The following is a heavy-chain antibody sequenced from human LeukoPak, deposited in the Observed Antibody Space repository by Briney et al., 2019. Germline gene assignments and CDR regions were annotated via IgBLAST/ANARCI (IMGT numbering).Heavy chain of an antibody. CDR1: GFTFSSYA. V-gene: IGHV3-23*01. CDR2: ISGNGDIT. Sequence: GGSVRLSCAASGFTFSSYAMSWVRQAPEKGLEWVSAISGNGDITYYADTVKGRFSGTRDNSKNTLYLQLNSLRAEDTAVYYCAKDLRGTLSSRGPFEYWGQGTLVTVSS. J-gene: IGHJ4*02. D-gene: IGHD1-1*01. CDR3: AKDLRGTLSSRGPFEY.